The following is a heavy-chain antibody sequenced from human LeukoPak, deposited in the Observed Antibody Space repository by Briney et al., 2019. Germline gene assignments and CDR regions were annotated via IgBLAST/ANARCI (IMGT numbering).Heavy chain of an antibody. Sequence: GGSLRLSCAASGFTFSSYAMSWVRQAPGKGLEWVSAISGSGGSTYYADSVKGRFTISRDNSKNTLYLQMNSLRAEDTAVYYCARDENDSSGYLTLDYWGQGTLVTVSS. CDR1: GFTFSSYA. D-gene: IGHD3-22*01. J-gene: IGHJ4*02. CDR2: ISGSGGST. V-gene: IGHV3-23*01. CDR3: ARDENDSSGYLTLDY.